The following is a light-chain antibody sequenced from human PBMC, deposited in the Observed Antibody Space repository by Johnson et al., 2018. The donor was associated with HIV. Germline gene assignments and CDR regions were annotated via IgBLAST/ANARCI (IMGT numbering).Light chain of an antibody. V-gene: IGLV1-51*01. J-gene: IGLJ1*01. CDR1: SSNIGNNY. CDR3: GTWDSSLSDDV. Sequence: QSVLTQPPSVSAAPGQKVTISCSGSSSNIGNNYVSWYQQVPGTAPKLLIYDNNKRPSGIPDRFSGSKSGTSATLGITGLQTGDEADYYCGTWDSSLSDDVFGTGSKVTVL. CDR2: DNN.